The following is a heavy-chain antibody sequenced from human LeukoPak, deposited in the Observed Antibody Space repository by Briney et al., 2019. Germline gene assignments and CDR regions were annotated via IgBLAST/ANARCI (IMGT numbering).Heavy chain of an antibody. J-gene: IGHJ6*02. D-gene: IGHD4-17*01. CDR1: GFTFSSYA. CDR3: AKVYDYGDYVPSRYYYGMDV. V-gene: IGHV3-23*01. Sequence: GASLRLSCAASGFTFSSYAMSWVRQAPGKGLEWVSAISGSGGSTYYADSVEGRFTISRDNSKNTLYLQMNSLRAEDTAVYYCAKVYDYGDYVPSRYYYGMDVWGQGTTVTVSS. CDR2: ISGSGGST.